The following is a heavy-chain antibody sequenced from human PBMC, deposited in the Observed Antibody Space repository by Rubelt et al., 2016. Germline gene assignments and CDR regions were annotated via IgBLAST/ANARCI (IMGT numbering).Heavy chain of an antibody. Sequence: QVQLLQSGAEVKKPGASVQVSCKVSGYTLTELSMHWVRQAPGQGLEWMGGSDPEDGETIYAQKFKGGVTMTEDTSTDTADMELSSLRSEDTAVYYCATDISSGWYYFDYWGQGTLVTVSS. CDR2: SDPEDGET. CDR3: ATDISSGWYYFDY. J-gene: IGHJ4*02. CDR1: GYTLTELS. V-gene: IGHV1-24*01. D-gene: IGHD6-19*01.